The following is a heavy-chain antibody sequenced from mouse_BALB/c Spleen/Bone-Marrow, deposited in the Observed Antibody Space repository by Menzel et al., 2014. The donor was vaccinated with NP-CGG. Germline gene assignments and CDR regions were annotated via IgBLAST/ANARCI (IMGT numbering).Heavy chain of an antibody. CDR1: GYMFTSFW. Sequence: QVQLQQSGAELVRPGASVKLSCKASGYMFTSFWMNWVKQRPGQGLEWIGNISPSDGYTNYNQKFKDKATLTVDKSSSTAYMQLSSPPSEDSAVYYCVRAGTMITTCVDYWGQGTTRTVSS. D-gene: IGHD2-4*01. CDR2: ISPSDGYT. CDR3: VRAGTMITTCVDY. V-gene: IGHV1-69*02. J-gene: IGHJ2*01.